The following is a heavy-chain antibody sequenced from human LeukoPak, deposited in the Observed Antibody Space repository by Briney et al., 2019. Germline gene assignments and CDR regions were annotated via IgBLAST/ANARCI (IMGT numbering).Heavy chain of an antibody. Sequence: GGSLRLSCAASGFTFSDYYMSWIRQAPGKGLEWVSYISSSGSTIYYADSVKGRFTISRDNAKNSLYLQMNSLRAEDTAVYYCARDDVVATAIRSDYWGQGTLVTVSS. V-gene: IGHV3-11*04. D-gene: IGHD2-21*02. CDR2: ISSSGSTI. J-gene: IGHJ4*02. CDR3: ARDDVVATAIRSDY. CDR1: GFTFSDYY.